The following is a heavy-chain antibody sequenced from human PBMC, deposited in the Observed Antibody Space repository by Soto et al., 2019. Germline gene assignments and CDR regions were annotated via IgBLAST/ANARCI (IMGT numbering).Heavy chain of an antibody. CDR3: ARGRPSFSIVVVTAIHYWFDP. CDR1: GGSISSGGYY. Sequence: SETLSLTCTVSGGSISSGGYYWSWIRQHPGKGLEWIGYIYYSGSTYYNPSLKSRVTISVDTSKNQFSLKLSSVTAADTAVYYCARGRPSFSIVVVTAIHYWFDPWGQGTLVTVSS. J-gene: IGHJ5*02. D-gene: IGHD2-21*02. V-gene: IGHV4-31*03. CDR2: IYYSGST.